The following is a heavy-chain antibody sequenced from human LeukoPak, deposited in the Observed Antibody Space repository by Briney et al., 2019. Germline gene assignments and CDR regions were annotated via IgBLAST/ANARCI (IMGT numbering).Heavy chain of an antibody. D-gene: IGHD2-2*01. J-gene: IGHJ4*02. CDR2: IYPDDSNT. CDR1: GYSFSNYW. CDR3: ARYNFIVPATFDY. Sequence: GESLKISCKASGYSFSNYWIGWVRQMPGKGLEWMGIIYPDDSNTRISPSFQGQVTMTVDKSISSAYLRWTSLKASDTAMYYCARYNFIVPATFDYWGQGTLVTVFS. V-gene: IGHV5-51*01.